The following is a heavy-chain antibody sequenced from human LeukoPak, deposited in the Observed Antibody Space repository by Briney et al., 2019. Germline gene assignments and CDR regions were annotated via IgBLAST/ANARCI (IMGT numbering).Heavy chain of an antibody. J-gene: IGHJ3*01. D-gene: IGHD1-7*01. Sequence: GGSLRLSCAASGFTFSQDWMSWVRQAPGKGLEWVGRIRNQLDGGTADYAAPVKGGITISRDDSTNTLYLQMNSLKTEDTGLYYCTKLNARDASDFWGQGTMVTVSS. V-gene: IGHV3-15*01. CDR3: TKLNARDASDF. CDR1: GFTFSQDW. CDR2: IRNQLDGGTA.